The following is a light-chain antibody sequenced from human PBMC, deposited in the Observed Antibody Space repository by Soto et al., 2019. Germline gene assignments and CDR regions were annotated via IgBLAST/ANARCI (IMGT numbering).Light chain of an antibody. CDR3: QQYQTSPT. J-gene: IGKJ4*01. V-gene: IGKV3-20*01. Sequence: LVSTQSPGTLSLSPGERATLSCRASQSVGSDLLAWYQQKPGQAPRLLISSDSRRASGIPDRFSGSGSGTDFTLTISRLEAEDSAVYWCQQYQTSPTFGGGTKVEIK. CDR2: SDS. CDR1: QSVGSDL.